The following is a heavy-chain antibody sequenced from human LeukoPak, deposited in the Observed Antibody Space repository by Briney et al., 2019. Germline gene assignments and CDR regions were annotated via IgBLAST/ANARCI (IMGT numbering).Heavy chain of an antibody. CDR1: GFTFSSYA. CDR2: ISGSGGST. CDR3: AKDMRFDWTPYYFDY. J-gene: IGHJ4*02. D-gene: IGHD3-9*01. V-gene: IGHV3-23*01. Sequence: GGSLRLSCAASGFTFSSYAMSWVRQAPGKGLEWVSAISGSGGSTYYADSVKGRFTISRGNSKNTLYLQMNSLRAEDTAVYYCAKDMRFDWTPYYFDYWGQGTLVTVSS.